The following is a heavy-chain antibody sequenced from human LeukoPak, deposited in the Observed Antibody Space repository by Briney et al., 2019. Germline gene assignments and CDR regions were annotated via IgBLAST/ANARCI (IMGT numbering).Heavy chain of an antibody. CDR2: ISYDGSNK. D-gene: IGHD1-26*01. CDR3: AKASNGGSYYGVIIDY. CDR1: GFTFSTYG. J-gene: IGHJ4*02. Sequence: GGSLRLSCAASGFTFSTYGMHWVRQAPGKGLEWVAVISYDGSNKYYTDSVKGRSTISRDNPKNTLYLQMNSLRAEDTAVYYCAKASNGGSYYGVIIDYWGQGTLVPVSS. V-gene: IGHV3-30*18.